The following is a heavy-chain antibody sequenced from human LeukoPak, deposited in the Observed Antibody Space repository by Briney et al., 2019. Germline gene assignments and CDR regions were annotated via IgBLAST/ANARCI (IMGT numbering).Heavy chain of an antibody. Sequence: SETLSLTCAVYGGSFSGYYWSWIRQPPGKGLEWIGEINHSGSTNYNPSLKSRVTISVDTSKNQFSLKLSSVTAADTAVYYCARGYYYYMDVWGKGTTDTVSS. CDR1: GGSFSGYY. CDR3: ARGYYYYMDV. CDR2: INHSGST. V-gene: IGHV4-34*01. J-gene: IGHJ6*03.